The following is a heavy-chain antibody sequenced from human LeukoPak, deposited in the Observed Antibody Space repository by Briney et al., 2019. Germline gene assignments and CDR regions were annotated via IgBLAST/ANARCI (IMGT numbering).Heavy chain of an antibody. CDR3: ARVPRPGDFTVTLYYFDY. Sequence: SETLSLTCTVSGVSVRTYYWSWIRQSPDKGLEWLGYIYHSGNTKYTPNPSLKSRVTMSEDTAKNQISLKLSSVTAADTAVYYCARVPRPGDFTVTLYYFDYWGQGTLVTVSS. CDR1: GVSVRTYY. D-gene: IGHD4-17*01. CDR2: IYHSGNT. J-gene: IGHJ4*02. V-gene: IGHV4-59*02.